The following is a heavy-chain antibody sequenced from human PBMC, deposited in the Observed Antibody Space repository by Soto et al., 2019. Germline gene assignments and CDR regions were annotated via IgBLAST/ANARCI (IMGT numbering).Heavy chain of an antibody. CDR2: IRPDGSDK. CDR1: GFTFSTYW. Sequence: QLVESGGGLVQPGGSLRLSCVASGFTFSTYWMNWVRQAPGKGLEWVANIRPDGSDKYYVDSVKGRFTISRDNAKNSLYLQMNSLRAEDTALYYCARGYYAMDVWGQGTTVTVSS. J-gene: IGHJ6*02. V-gene: IGHV3-7*01. CDR3: ARGYYAMDV.